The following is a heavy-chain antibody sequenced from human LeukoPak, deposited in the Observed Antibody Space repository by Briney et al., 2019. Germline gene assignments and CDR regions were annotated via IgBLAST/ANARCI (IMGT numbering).Heavy chain of an antibody. CDR2: IYYSGST. CDR3: ASHHGIAAAGIFDY. D-gene: IGHD6-13*01. CDR1: GGSISSYY. V-gene: IGHV4-59*05. J-gene: IGHJ4*02. Sequence: SETLSLTCTVSGGSISSYYWSWIRQPPGKGLEWIGSIYYSGSTYYNPSLKSRVTISVDTSKNQFSLKLSSVTAADTAVYYCASHHGIAAAGIFDYWGQGTLVTVSS.